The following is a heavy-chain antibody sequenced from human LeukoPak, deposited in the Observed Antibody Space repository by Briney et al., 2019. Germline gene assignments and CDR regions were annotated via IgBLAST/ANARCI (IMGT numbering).Heavy chain of an antibody. CDR1: GFTVSSNY. V-gene: IGHV3-66*01. J-gene: IGHJ3*02. Sequence: GGSLRLSCAASGFTVSSNYMSWVRQAPGKGLEWVSVIYSGGSTYYADSVKGRFTISRDNARNSLHLQMNSLRAEDTAVYFCAIIGCYRGVCHFDMWGQGTMVTVSS. CDR3: AIIGCYRGVCHFDM. CDR2: IYSGGST. D-gene: IGHD2-21*01.